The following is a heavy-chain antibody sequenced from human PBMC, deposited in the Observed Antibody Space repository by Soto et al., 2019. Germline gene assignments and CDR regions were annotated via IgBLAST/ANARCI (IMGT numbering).Heavy chain of an antibody. J-gene: IGHJ6*02. CDR3: ARGDSVTTSVLSLDV. D-gene: IGHD4-17*01. Sequence: EVQLVESGGGLVQPGGSLRLSCAASGYTFRTYEMNWVRQAPGKGLEWLSYISVSGGTISYSDSVKGRFTISRDNAKNSLYLQMNSLRAEDTAVYYCARGDSVTTSVLSLDVWGQGTTVTVSS. CDR1: GYTFRTYE. V-gene: IGHV3-48*03. CDR2: ISVSGGTI.